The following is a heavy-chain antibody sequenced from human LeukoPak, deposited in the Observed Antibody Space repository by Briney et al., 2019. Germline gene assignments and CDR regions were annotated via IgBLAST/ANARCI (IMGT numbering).Heavy chain of an antibody. V-gene: IGHV1-2*06. D-gene: IGHD3-10*01. CDR2: INPNSGGT. CDR3: ARESGGGEGAFDI. Sequence: GASVKVSCKASGYTFTGYYMHWVRQAPGQGLEWMGRINPNSGGTNYAQKFQGRVTMTRDTSIRTAYMELSRLRSDDTAVYYCARESGGGEGAFDIWGQGTVVTVSS. CDR1: GYTFTGYY. J-gene: IGHJ3*02.